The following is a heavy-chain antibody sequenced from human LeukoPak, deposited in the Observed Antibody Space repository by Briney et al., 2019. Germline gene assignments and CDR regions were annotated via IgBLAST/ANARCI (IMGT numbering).Heavy chain of an antibody. CDR1: GFTFSSYW. D-gene: IGHD1-26*01. Sequence: GGSLRLSCAASGFTFSSYWMHWVRQAPGKGLGWVSRINSDGSSTSYADSVKGRFTISRDKAKNTLYLPMNSLRAEDTAVYYCARDRGSYSGSYEFESCGQGTLVTV. CDR2: INSDGSST. J-gene: IGHJ4*02. V-gene: IGHV3-74*01. CDR3: ARDRGSYSGSYEFES.